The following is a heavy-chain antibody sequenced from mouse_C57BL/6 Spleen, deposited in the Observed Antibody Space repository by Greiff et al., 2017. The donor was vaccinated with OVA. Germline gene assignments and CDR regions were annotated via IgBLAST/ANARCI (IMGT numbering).Heavy chain of an antibody. CDR3: ARESSGYGY. D-gene: IGHD3-2*02. J-gene: IGHJ2*01. V-gene: IGHV1-64*01. CDR2: IHPNSGST. CDR1: GYTFTSYW. Sequence: QVQLQQPGAELVKPGASVKLSCKASGYTFTSYWMHWVKQRPGQGLEWIGMIHPNSGSTNYNEKFKSKATLTVDKSSSTAYMQRSRLTSEESAVYYCARESSGYGYWGQGTTLTVPS.